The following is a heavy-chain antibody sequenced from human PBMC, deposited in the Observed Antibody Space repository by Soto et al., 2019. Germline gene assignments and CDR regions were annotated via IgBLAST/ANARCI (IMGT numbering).Heavy chain of an antibody. CDR1: GGSISSAYYH. CDR3: AREDDVGDTLDV. J-gene: IGHJ6*02. Sequence: QVQLQQSGPGLVKPSQTLSLTCPVPGGSISSAYYHWTWIRQAPARGLEWIGYIHRSGRVLYNPSLKSRVDISVDTSKNQFSLHRSSVTAADTAVYFWAREDDVGDTLDVWGQGTTVTVSS. CDR2: IHRSGRV. D-gene: IGHD2-21*02. V-gene: IGHV4-30-4*08.